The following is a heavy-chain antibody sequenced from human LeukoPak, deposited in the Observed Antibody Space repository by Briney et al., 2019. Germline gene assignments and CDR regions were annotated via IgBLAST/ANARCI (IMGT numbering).Heavy chain of an antibody. CDR2: ISGSGGST. J-gene: IGHJ4*02. CDR1: GFTFSSYA. V-gene: IGHV3-23*01. D-gene: IGHD6-13*01. Sequence: GGSLRLSCAASGFTFSSYAMSWVRQAPGKGLEWVSAISGSGGSTYYADSVKGRFTISRDNAKNSLYLQMNSLRAEDTAVYYCARDLEYSSSWYGPNDYWGQGTLVTVSS. CDR3: ARDLEYSSSWYGPNDY.